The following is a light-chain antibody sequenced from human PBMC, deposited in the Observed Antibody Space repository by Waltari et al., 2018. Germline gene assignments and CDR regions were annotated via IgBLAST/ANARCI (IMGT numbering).Light chain of an antibody. CDR2: AAS. Sequence: DIQMTQSPSSLSASVGDRVTITCRASQSISSYLNWYQQKPGKAPQLLIYAASSLQSGVPSRFSGSGSGTDFTLTIGSLQPEDFATYYCQQSYSTPYTFGQGPSWRSN. J-gene: IGKJ2*01. V-gene: IGKV1-39*01. CDR1: QSISSY. CDR3: QQSYSTPYT.